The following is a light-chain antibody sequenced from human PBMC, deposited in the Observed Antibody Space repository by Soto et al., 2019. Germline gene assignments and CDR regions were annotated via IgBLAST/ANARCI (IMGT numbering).Light chain of an antibody. Sequence: SYELTQPPSVSVSPGQTASITCSGDKLGDKYACWYQQKPGQSPVLVIYQDSKRPSGIPERFSGSNSGNTATLTISGTQAMDXXXXYCQAWDSSTVVFGGGTKLTVL. CDR1: KLGDKY. J-gene: IGLJ2*01. V-gene: IGLV3-1*01. CDR3: QAWDSSTVV. CDR2: QDS.